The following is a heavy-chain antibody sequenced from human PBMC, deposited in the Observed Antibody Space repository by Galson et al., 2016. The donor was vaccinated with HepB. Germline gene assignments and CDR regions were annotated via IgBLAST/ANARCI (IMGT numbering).Heavy chain of an antibody. CDR2: IKPDGSEK. CDR3: ARRQMYTMSAFDY. CDR1: GFTFSTYW. Sequence: SLRLSCAASGFTFSTYWMSWVRQAPGKGLEWVANIKPDGSEKSYVDSVKDRFTISRDTAKCSLYLQMNSLRAEDTAVYYCARRQMYTMSAFDYWGQGTLVTVSS. J-gene: IGHJ4*02. V-gene: IGHV3-7*01. D-gene: IGHD5-24*01.